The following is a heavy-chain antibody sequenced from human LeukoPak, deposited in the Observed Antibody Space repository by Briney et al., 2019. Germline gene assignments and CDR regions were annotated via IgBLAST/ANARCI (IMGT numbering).Heavy chain of an antibody. CDR1: GFSFSDYW. CDR2: IKQGGRET. CDR3: ARDRIQLWTYYYYYMDV. Sequence: GGSLRLSCSASGFSFSDYWMSWVRQAPGKGLEWVANIKQGGRETDYVDSVKGRFTISRDNAKNSLYLQMNSLRAEDTAVYYCARDRIQLWTYYYYYMDVWGKGTTVTVSS. V-gene: IGHV3-7*01. D-gene: IGHD5-18*01. J-gene: IGHJ6*03.